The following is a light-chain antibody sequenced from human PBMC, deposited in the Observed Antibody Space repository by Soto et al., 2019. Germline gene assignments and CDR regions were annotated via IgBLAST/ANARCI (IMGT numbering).Light chain of an antibody. CDR2: KAS. V-gene: IGKV1-5*03. CDR3: QQYDSSST. CDR1: QNIRSW. J-gene: IGKJ4*02. Sequence: DIQMTQSPSTLSASVGDRVTITCRASQNIRSWLAWYQQKPGQAPRLLIYKASSLESGVPSRFSGSGSGTEFTLTISSLQPDDSATYYCQQYDSSSTFGGGTKVEIK.